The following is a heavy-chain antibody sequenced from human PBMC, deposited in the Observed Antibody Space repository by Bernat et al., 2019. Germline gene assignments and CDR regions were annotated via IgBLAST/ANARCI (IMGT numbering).Heavy chain of an antibody. CDR2: ISSNGGST. V-gene: IGHV3-64*04. D-gene: IGHD3-22*01. J-gene: IGHJ3*02. Sequence: VQLVESGGGLVQPGGSLRLSCSASGFTFSSYAMHWVRQAPGKGLEYVSAISSNGGSTYYADSVKGRFTISRDNPKNTLSLQMNNLRAEDTAVYYCAASGYGTIDIWGQGTMVTVS. CDR3: AASGYGTIDI. CDR1: GFTFSSYA.